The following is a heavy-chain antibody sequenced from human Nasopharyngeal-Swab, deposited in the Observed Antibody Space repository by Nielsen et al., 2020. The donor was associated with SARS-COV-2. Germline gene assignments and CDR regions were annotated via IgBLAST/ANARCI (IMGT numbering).Heavy chain of an antibody. J-gene: IGHJ3*02. D-gene: IGHD3-9*01. CDR3: ARGDILTGSQAAFDI. CDR2: IYYSGST. V-gene: IGHV4-59*01. Sequence: WIRQPPGKGLEWIGYIYYSGSTNYNPSLKSRVTISVDTSKNQFSLKLSSVTAADTAVYYCARGDILTGSQAAFDIWGQGTMGTVSS.